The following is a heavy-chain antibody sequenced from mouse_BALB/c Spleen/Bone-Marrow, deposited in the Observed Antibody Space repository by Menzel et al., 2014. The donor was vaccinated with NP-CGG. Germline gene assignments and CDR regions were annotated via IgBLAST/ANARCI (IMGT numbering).Heavy chain of an antibody. CDR1: GYTFTSYY. V-gene: IGHV1S81*02. J-gene: IGHJ3*01. CDR2: INPSNGGT. D-gene: IGHD1-2*01. Sequence: VQLQQSGAELVKPGASVKLSCKASGYTFTSYYMYWVKQRPGQGLEWIGEINPSNGGTNFNEKFKSKATLTVDKSPSTAYMQLSSLTFEDSAIYYCTRPYYGYVGYAYWGQGTQVTVSA. CDR3: TRPYYGYVGYAY.